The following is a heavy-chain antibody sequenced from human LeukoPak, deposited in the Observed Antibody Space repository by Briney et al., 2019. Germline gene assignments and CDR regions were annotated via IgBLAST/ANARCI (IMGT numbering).Heavy chain of an antibody. D-gene: IGHD3-16*01. CDR2: IYQSGST. V-gene: IGHV4-38-2*02. Sequence: PSETLSLTCTVSGYSIRSGYQWAWIRQPPGKGLEGIGSIYQSGSTYDNPSLKSRVAMSVDTSKNQFSLKMRPVTAADTAIYYCARSEINDYNRYWGQGILVTVSS. J-gene: IGHJ4*02. CDR1: GYSIRSGYQ. CDR3: ARSEINDYNRY.